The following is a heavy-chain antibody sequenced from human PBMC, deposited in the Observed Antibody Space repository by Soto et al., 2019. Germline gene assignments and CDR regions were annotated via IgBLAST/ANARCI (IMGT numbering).Heavy chain of an antibody. J-gene: IGHJ4*01. CDR3: ATGDSRSLLDY. V-gene: IGHV1-24*01. CDR2: LYPEDGET. CDR1: VGTFSSYA. D-gene: IGHD6-13*01. Sequence: ASVKLSFRASVGTFSSYAISWLRQPPGKGLEWMGGLYPEDGETIYSQNFQGRVTVTEDTSTDTAYMELSSLRYDDTAVYYCATGDSRSLLDYWGQGTLVTVPS.